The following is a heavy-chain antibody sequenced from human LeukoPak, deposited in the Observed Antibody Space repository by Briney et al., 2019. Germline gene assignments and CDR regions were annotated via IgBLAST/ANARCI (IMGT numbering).Heavy chain of an antibody. J-gene: IGHJ4*02. Sequence: QSGGSLRLSCAVSGFTFGNYWMSWVRQTPGQGPEWVANIKRDGSERYYVDSVKGRFTISRDNAKSSLFLEMSSLRVEDTAVYYCARTTSFMFYYRGQGTLVTVSS. V-gene: IGHV3-7*03. D-gene: IGHD1-1*01. CDR2: IKRDGSER. CDR1: GFTFGNYW. CDR3: ARTTSFMFYY.